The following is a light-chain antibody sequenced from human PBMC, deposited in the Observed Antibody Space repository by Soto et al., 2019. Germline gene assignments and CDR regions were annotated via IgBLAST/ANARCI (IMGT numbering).Light chain of an antibody. V-gene: IGLV2-23*01. Sequence: QSALTQPASVSGSPGQSITISCTGTSSDVGSYNLVSWYQQYPGKAPKLMIYEGSKRPSGVSNRFSGSKSGNTASVTISGLQAEDEADYCCCSYAGSSTFVFGTGTKVTVL. J-gene: IGLJ1*01. CDR1: SSDVGSYNL. CDR2: EGS. CDR3: CSYAGSSTFV.